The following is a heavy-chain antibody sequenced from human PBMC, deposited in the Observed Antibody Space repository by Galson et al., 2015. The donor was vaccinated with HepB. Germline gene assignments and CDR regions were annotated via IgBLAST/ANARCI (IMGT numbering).Heavy chain of an antibody. J-gene: IGHJ4*02. Sequence: SLRLSCAASGFTFSTYAMQWVRQAPGKGLEWLAVISYDGRSTFYGDSVRGRFTIARDNSDNTLCLQMNSLRPDDTGFYYCARDVELTTTYFSNYWGQGTLVTVSS. CDR3: ARDVELTTTYFSNY. D-gene: IGHD1-7*01. CDR1: GFTFSTYA. CDR2: ISYDGRST. V-gene: IGHV3-30*04.